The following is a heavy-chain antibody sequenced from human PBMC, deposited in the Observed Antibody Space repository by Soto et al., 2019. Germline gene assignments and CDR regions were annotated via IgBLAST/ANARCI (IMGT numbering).Heavy chain of an antibody. Sequence: PSPTQHLTCTVSVATMSSCLLSRSHIRQHPGKVLDWIGYIYYSGSTYYNPSLKSRVTISVDTSKNQFSLKLSSVTAADTAVYYCARSSLTATGTPYNCYYHGMDVWGEGTTLTVYS. CDR1: VATMSSCLLS. CDR2: IYYSGST. D-gene: IGHD2-21*01. CDR3: ARSSLTATGTPYNCYYHGMDV. J-gene: IGHJ6*04. V-gene: IGHV4-31*03.